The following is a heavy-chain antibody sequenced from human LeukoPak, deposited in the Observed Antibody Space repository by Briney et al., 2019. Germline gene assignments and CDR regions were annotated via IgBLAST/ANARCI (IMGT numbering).Heavy chain of an antibody. V-gene: IGHV4-34*01. CDR1: GGSFSGYY. Sequence: SETLSLTCAVYGGSFSGYYWSWIRQPPGKGLEWIGEINHSGSTNYNPSLKSRVTISVDTSKNQFSLKLSSVTAADTAVYYCARGFAVVVVAAQYFFDYWGQGTLVTVSS. J-gene: IGHJ4*02. CDR3: ARGFAVVVVAAQYFFDY. D-gene: IGHD2-15*01. CDR2: INHSGST.